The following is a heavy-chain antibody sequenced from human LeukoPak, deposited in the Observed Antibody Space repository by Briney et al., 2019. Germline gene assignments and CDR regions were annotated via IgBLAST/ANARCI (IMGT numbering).Heavy chain of an antibody. CDR2: IIPILGIA. D-gene: IGHD5-24*01. CDR1: GGTISSYA. Sequence: GSSVKVSCKASGGTISSYAISWVRQAPGQGLEWMGRIIPILGIANYAQKFQGRVTITAGKSTSTAYMELSSLRSEDTAVYYCAREVVEMATIRYWYFDYWGQGTLVTVSS. J-gene: IGHJ4*02. V-gene: IGHV1-69*04. CDR3: AREVVEMATIRYWYFDY.